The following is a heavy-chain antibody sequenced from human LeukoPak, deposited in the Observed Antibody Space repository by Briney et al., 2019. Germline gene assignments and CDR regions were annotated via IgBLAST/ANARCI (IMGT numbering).Heavy chain of an antibody. V-gene: IGHV3-30*04. Sequence: PAGGSLRLSCAASGFTFRNYPMHWVRQAPGKGLEWVSMISYDGSKTYYVDSVKGRFTISRDNSKNTLYLQMNSLRPEDTAVYYCVRRGHDYGDYEWFDPWGQGTLVTVSS. CDR1: GFTFRNYP. CDR3: VRRGHDYGDYEWFDP. CDR2: ISYDGSKT. D-gene: IGHD4-17*01. J-gene: IGHJ5*02.